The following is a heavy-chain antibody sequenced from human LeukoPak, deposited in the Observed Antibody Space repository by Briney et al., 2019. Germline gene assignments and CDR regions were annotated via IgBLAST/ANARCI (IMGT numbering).Heavy chain of an antibody. CDR2: IYNSGSP. J-gene: IGHJ3*01. V-gene: IGHV4-59*01. D-gene: IGHD1-1*01. CDR3: AGDVMSTALDAFDV. CDR1: GGSINSYY. Sequence: SETLSLTCTVSGGSINSYYWNWIRQPPGKGLELIGYIYNSGSPTYNPSLKSRVTISVDTSKNQFSLQLRSVTAADTAVYYCAGDVMSTALDAFDVWGQGTMVTVSS.